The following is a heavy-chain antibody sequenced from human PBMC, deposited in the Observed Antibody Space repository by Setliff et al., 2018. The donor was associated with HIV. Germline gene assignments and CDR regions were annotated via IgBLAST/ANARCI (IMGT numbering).Heavy chain of an antibody. CDR1: GFTLREVS. CDR2: FDPEDGET. CDR3: AIDMVGGWLRPMPDF. V-gene: IGHV1-24*01. J-gene: IGHJ4*02. D-gene: IGHD2-2*01. Sequence: ASVKVSCKVSGFTLREVSMHWVRQAPGKGLEWMGYFDPEDGETVYAQKFQGRVTMTEDTSTTTAYMELSGLRSGDTAVYYCAIDMVGGWLRPMPDFWGQGALVTVSS.